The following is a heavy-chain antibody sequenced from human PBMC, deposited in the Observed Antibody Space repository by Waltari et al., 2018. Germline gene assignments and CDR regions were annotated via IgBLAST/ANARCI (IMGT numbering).Heavy chain of an antibody. Sequence: EVSLVESGGGLVQPGGSLRLSCAAAGLLFSSYWMHWVRQAPGQGLVWVSQINTDGSITGYADSVRGRFTISRDNAKSTLYLQMNSLRVEDTAAYYCAGARAHGMDVWGQGTTVTVSS. CDR2: INTDGSIT. CDR3: AGARAHGMDV. V-gene: IGHV3-74*02. CDR1: GLLFSSYW. J-gene: IGHJ6*02.